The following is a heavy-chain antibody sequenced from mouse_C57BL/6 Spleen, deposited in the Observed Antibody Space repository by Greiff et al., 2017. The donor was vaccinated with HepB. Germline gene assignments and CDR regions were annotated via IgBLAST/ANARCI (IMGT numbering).Heavy chain of an antibody. D-gene: IGHD1-1*01. CDR3: AREPNYGSSYDYAMDY. V-gene: IGHV2-2*01. CDR2: IWSGGST. J-gene: IGHJ4*01. Sequence: QVQLKESGPGLVQPSQSLSITCTVSGFSLTSYGVHWVRQSPGKGLEWLGVIWSGGSTDYNAAFIYSLTISKDDSKIQVFFKMNSLQADDTAIYYDAREPNYGSSYDYAMDYWGQGTSVTVSS. CDR1: GFSLTSYG.